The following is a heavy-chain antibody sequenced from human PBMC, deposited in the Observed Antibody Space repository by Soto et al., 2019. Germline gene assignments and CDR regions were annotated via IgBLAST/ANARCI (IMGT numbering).Heavy chain of an antibody. CDR1: GGSISSYY. J-gene: IGHJ5*02. V-gene: IGHV4-59*01. CDR2: IYYSGST. Sequence: SETLSLTCTVSGGSISSYYWSWIRQPPGKGLEWIGYIYYSGSTNYNPSLKSRVTISVDTSKNQFSLKLSSVTAADTAVYYCVRVLFYDSSDYWFDPWGQGTPVTVSS. CDR3: VRVLFYDSSDYWFDP. D-gene: IGHD3-22*01.